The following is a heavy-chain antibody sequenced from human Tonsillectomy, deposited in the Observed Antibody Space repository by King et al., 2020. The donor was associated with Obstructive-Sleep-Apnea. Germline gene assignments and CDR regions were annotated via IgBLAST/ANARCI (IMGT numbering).Heavy chain of an antibody. CDR1: GFTFDDYG. D-gene: IGHD3-22*01. V-gene: IGHV3-20*01. CDR3: ARDLEILYYYDSSGSNPLDY. Sequence: DVQLVESGGGVVRPGGSLRLSCAASGFTFDDYGMSWVRQAPGKGLEWVSGINWNGGSTGYGDSVKGRFTISRDNAKNSLYLQMNSLRAEDTALYHCARDLEILYYYDSSGSNPLDYWGQGTLVTVSS. J-gene: IGHJ4*02. CDR2: INWNGGST.